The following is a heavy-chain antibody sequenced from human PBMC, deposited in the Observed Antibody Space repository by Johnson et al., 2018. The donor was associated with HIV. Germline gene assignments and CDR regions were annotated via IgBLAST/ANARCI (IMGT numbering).Heavy chain of an antibody. J-gene: IGHJ3*02. CDR1: GFTVSSNY. CDR2: INWNGRST. D-gene: IGHD2-15*01. V-gene: IGHV3-20*04. CDR3: AKGRVVVAATEAFDI. Sequence: VQLVESGGGVVQPGRSLRLSCAASGFTVSSNYMSWVRQAPGKGVEWVSGINWNGRSTGYADSVKGRFTISRDNAKNSLYLQMNRLRAEDTALYYCAKGRVVVAATEAFDIWGQGTMVTVSS.